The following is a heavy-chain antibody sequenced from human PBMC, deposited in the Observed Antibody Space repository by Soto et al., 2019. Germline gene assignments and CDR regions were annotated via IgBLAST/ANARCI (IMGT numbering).Heavy chain of an antibody. V-gene: IGHV4-31*03. CDR3: ARKQYYAAGVYHFDH. CDR1: GGSISSGGYY. J-gene: IGHJ4*02. Sequence: SETLSLTCTVSGGSISSGGYYWSWIRQHPGKGLEWIGYIYYSGSTYYNPSLKSRVTISVDTSKNQFSLKLSSLTPEDTAVYYCARKQYYAAGVYHFDHWGQGTLVTVSS. D-gene: IGHD3-16*01. CDR2: IYYSGST.